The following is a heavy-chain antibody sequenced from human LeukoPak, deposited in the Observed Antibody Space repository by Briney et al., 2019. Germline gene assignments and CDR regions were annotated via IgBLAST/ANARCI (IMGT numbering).Heavy chain of an antibody. J-gene: IGHJ6*02. CDR3: ARVRQQLGYGMDV. Sequence: GGSLRLSCAASGFTFSSYWMHWVRQAPGKGLVWVSRINSDGSSTSYADSVKGRFTISRDNAKNTLYLQMNSLRAEDTAVYYCARVRQQLGYGMDVWGQGTTVTVSS. V-gene: IGHV3-74*01. CDR1: GFTFSSYW. CDR2: INSDGSST. D-gene: IGHD6-13*01.